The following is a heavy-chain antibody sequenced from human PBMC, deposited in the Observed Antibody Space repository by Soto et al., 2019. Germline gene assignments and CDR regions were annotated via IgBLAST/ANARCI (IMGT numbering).Heavy chain of an antibody. CDR2: IYPGDSDT. D-gene: IGHD3-22*01. CDR3: ARRAYYYDSSGYSGPDKIYYFDY. CDR1: GYSFTSYW. V-gene: IGHV5-51*01. Sequence: GESLKISCKGSGYSFTSYWIGWVRQMPGKGLEWMGIIYPGDSDTRYSPSFQGQVTISADKSISTAYLQWSSLKASDTAMYYCARRAYYYDSSGYSGPDKIYYFDYWGQGTLVTVSS. J-gene: IGHJ4*02.